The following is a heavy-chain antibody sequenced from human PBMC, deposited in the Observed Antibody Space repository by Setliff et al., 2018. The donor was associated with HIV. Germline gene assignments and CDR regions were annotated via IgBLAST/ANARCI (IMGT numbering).Heavy chain of an antibody. D-gene: IGHD5-18*01. CDR2: IYYSGST. V-gene: IGHV4-31*03. CDR3: ARFRGRGYIYGTFDS. J-gene: IGHJ4*02. CDR1: GDSITSGGYF. Sequence: PSETLSLTCTVSGDSITSGGYFWSWIRQHPGKGLEWIGHIYYSGSTYYNPSLKSRVTISVDTSKNQFSLKLSSVTAADTAVYYCARFRGRGYIYGTFDSWGQGTLVTVSS.